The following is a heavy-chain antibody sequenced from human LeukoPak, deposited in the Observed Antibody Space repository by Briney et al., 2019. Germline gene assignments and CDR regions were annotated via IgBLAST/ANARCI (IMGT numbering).Heavy chain of an antibody. J-gene: IGHJ4*02. V-gene: IGHV3-23*01. CDR1: GFTFSSYA. Sequence: GGSLRLSCAASGFTFSSYAMSWVRQAPGKGLEWVSAISSSGSSTYYADSVKGRFTISRDNSQNTLSLQVNSLRADDTAVYYCAKSSRYGTGWYGKIDYWGQGTLVTVSS. CDR3: AKSSRYGTGWYGKIDY. CDR2: ISSSGSST. D-gene: IGHD6-19*01.